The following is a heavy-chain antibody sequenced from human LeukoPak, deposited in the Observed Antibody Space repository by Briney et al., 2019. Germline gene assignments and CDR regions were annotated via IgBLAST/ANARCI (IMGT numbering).Heavy chain of an antibody. D-gene: IGHD2-21*02. CDR2: IYSSGST. CDR1: GGSISSSSYY. V-gene: IGHV4-39*01. Sequence: SETLSLTCTVSGGSISSSSYYWGWIRQPPGKGLEWIGNIYSSGSTYYNSSLESRVTISIDTSNNQVSLKMSSMTAADTAVYYCAKSDGYGLIDSWGQGTLVTVSS. J-gene: IGHJ5*01. CDR3: AKSDGYGLIDS.